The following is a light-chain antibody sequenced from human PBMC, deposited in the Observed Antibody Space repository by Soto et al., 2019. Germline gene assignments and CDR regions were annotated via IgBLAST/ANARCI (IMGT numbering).Light chain of an antibody. Sequence: EIVLTQSPDTLSLSPGERATLSCRASQSIRSERLAWYQQKPGQAPRLVIFDASNRASGMPERFSGSGSGTDFTLTIARLEPEDFAVYYCQEDDGAPITFGLGTRLEIK. CDR1: QSIRSER. CDR3: QEDDGAPIT. CDR2: DAS. J-gene: IGKJ5*01. V-gene: IGKV3-20*01.